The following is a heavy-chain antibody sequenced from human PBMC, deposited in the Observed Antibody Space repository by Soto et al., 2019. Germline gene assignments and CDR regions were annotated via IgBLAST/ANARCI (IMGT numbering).Heavy chain of an antibody. CDR3: ARTLDYGHMDV. CDR1: GDSVRNQY. CDR2: IYRSGST. J-gene: IGHJ6*03. V-gene: IGHV4-4*09. Sequence: PSETLCLTCTVSGDSVRNQYWSWIRRPPGRGLEWIGYIYRSGSTKYNPSLKSRLTISVDTSKNQFSLKLSSVTAADTAVYYCARTLDYGHMDVWGKGTTVTVSS. D-gene: IGHD3-16*01.